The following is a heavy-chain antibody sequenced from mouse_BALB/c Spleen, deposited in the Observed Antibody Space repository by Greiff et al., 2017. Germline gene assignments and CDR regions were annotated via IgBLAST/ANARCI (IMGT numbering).Heavy chain of an antibody. Sequence: LKQPGSELVRPGASVKLSCKASGYTFTSYWMHWVKQRHGQGLEWIGNIYPGSGSTNYDEKFKSKGTLTVDTSSSTAYMHLSSLTSEDSAVYYCTRWGYGSSYFDYWGQGTTLTVSS. CDR3: TRWGYGSSYFDY. V-gene: IGHV1S22*01. CDR2: IYPGSGST. D-gene: IGHD1-1*01. CDR1: GYTFTSYW. J-gene: IGHJ2*01.